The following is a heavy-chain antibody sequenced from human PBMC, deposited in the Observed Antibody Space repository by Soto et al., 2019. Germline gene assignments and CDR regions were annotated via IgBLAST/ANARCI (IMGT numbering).Heavy chain of an antibody. Sequence: WRSLRLSCTASVFTFSTNGMHWFRQAPGKGLEWVAVISYDGSNKYYADSVKGRFTISRDNSKNTLYLQLSSLRAEDTAVYYCAKGGRVSYPLDYWGQGTLVTVSS. D-gene: IGHD3-10*01. J-gene: IGHJ4*02. CDR3: AKGGRVSYPLDY. V-gene: IGHV3-30*18. CDR1: VFTFSTNG. CDR2: ISYDGSNK.